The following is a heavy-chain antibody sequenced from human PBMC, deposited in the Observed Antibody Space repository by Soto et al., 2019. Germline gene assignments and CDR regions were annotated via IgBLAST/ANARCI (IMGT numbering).Heavy chain of an antibody. D-gene: IGHD6-6*01. V-gene: IGHV3-21*01. CDR3: ARDHWWVWPEQLAPGMDV. Sequence: KTGGSLRLSCAASGFTFSSYSMNWVRQAPGKGLEWVSSISSSSSYIYYADSVKGRFTISRDNAKNPLYLQMNSLRAEDTAVYYCARDHWWVWPEQLAPGMDVWGQGTTVTVSS. J-gene: IGHJ6*02. CDR1: GFTFSSYS. CDR2: ISSSSSYI.